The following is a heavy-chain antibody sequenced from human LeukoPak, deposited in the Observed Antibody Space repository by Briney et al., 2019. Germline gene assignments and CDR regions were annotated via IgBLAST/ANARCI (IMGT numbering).Heavy chain of an antibody. D-gene: IGHD6-19*01. J-gene: IGHJ4*02. Sequence: ASVKVSCKASGYIFTSYYMHWVRQAPGQGLEWMGIINPTGGSTSYAQKFQGRVSMTRDTSTSTVYMELRSPRSEDTAVYYCARSEAVTHFDYWGQGTLVTVSS. V-gene: IGHV1-46*01. CDR3: ARSEAVTHFDY. CDR2: INPTGGST. CDR1: GYIFTSYY.